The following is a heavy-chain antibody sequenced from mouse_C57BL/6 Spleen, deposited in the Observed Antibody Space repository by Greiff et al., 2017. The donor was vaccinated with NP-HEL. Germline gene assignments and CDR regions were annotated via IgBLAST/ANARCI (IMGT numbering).Heavy chain of an antibody. D-gene: IGHD2-2*01. Sequence: QVLLQQSGAELARPGASVKLSCKASGYTFTSYGISWVNQITGQGLEWIGEIYPRSGNTYYHEKFKGKATLTADKSSSTAYMELRSLTSEDTAVYFCASHGSWFAYWGQGTLVTVSA. CDR2: IYPRSGNT. CDR3: ASHGSWFAY. CDR1: GYTFTSYG. J-gene: IGHJ3*01. V-gene: IGHV1-81*01.